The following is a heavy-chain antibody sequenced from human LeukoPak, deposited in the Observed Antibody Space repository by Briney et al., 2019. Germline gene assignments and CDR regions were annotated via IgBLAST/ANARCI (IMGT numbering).Heavy chain of an antibody. CDR3: ASFPTFGDAFDT. CDR2: IYYSGST. V-gene: IGHV4-39*01. J-gene: IGHJ3*02. Sequence: SETLSLTCTVSGGSISSSSYYWGWIRQPPGKGLEWIGSIYYSGSTYYNPSLKSRVTISVDTSKNQFSLKLSSVTAADTAVYYCASFPTFGDAFDTWGQGTMVTVSS. CDR1: GGSISSSSYY. D-gene: IGHD2/OR15-2a*01.